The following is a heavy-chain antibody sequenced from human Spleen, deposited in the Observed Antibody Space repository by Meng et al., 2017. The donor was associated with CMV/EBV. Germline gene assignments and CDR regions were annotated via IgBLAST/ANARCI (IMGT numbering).Heavy chain of an antibody. Sequence: TAHYFHWVRQAPGQGLEWMGWIHPHRGDTNYAQQFQGRVTLTRDTSTSTVYMELSSLRSEDTAVYYCARECPYYYDSSGHTENWFDPWGQGTLVTVSS. J-gene: IGHJ5*02. V-gene: IGHV1-2*02. D-gene: IGHD3-22*01. CDR2: IHPHRGDT. CDR3: ARECPYYYDSSGHTENWFDP. CDR1: TAHY.